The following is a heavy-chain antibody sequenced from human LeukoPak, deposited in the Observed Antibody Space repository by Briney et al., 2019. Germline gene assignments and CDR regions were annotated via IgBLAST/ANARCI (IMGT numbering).Heavy chain of an antibody. Sequence: GGSLRLSCAASGFVFRSYEMNWVRQAPGMGLEWISYISRSGIAMYYADSVKGRFTISRDNAKNSLYLHMNSLRAEDTAVYYCTRDRPSGNITMPRGVTLDYWGQETLVTVFS. V-gene: IGHV3-48*03. CDR2: ISRSGIAM. J-gene: IGHJ4*02. CDR1: GFVFRSYE. D-gene: IGHD3-10*01. CDR3: TRDRPSGNITMPRGVTLDY.